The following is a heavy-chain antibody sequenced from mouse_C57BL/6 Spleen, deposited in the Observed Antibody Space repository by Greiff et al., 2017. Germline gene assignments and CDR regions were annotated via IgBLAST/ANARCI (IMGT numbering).Heavy chain of an antibody. Sequence: VHVKQSGAELVRPGASVKLSCTASGFNIKDYYMHWVKQRPEQGLEWIGRIDPEDGDTEYAPKFQGKATMTADTSSNTAYLQLSSLTSEDTAVYYCTTAYYSNYYFDYWGQGTTLTVSS. V-gene: IGHV14-1*01. D-gene: IGHD2-5*01. CDR2: IDPEDGDT. CDR1: GFNIKDYY. CDR3: TTAYYSNYYFDY. J-gene: IGHJ2*01.